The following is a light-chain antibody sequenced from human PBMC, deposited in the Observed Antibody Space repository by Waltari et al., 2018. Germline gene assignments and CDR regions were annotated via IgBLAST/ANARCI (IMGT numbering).Light chain of an antibody. V-gene: IGLV1-47*01. CDR3: AAWDNSLSAWV. Sequence: QSVLTQPPSASVTPGQRVTISGFGSNSNLGSNPVYWYQPLPGTAPKVPIYRSSQRPSGVPDRFSGSKSGTSASLAMSGLRSDDEADYYCAAWDNSLSAWVFGGGTKLTVL. CDR1: NSNLGSNP. J-gene: IGLJ3*02. CDR2: RSS.